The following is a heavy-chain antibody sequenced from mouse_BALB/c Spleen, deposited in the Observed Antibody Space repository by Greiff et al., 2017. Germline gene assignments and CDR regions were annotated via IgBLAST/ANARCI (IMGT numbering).Heavy chain of an antibody. J-gene: IGHJ3*01. Sequence: EVQRVESGGGLVKPGGSLKLSCAASGFTFSSYAMSWVRQTPEKRLEWVASISSGGSTYYPDSVKGRFTISRDNARNILYLQMSSLRSEDTAMYYCARDGLPLAYWGQGTLVTVSA. CDR3: ARDGLPLAY. CDR2: ISSGGST. CDR1: GFTFSSYA. V-gene: IGHV5-6-5*01. D-gene: IGHD1-2*01.